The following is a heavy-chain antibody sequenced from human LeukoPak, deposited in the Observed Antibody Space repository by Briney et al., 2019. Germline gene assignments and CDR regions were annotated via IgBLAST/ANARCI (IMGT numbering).Heavy chain of an antibody. J-gene: IGHJ4*02. V-gene: IGHV3-23*01. D-gene: IGHD3-22*01. CDR2: ISGSGGST. Sequence: PGGSLRLSCAASGFIFSSYAMSWVRQAPGKGLEWVSGISGSGGSTYYADSVKGRFTISRDNSKITLYLQINSLRAEDTAVYYCAKQRRDSSGYSNDYWGQGTLVTVSS. CDR3: AKQRRDSSGYSNDY. CDR1: GFIFSSYA.